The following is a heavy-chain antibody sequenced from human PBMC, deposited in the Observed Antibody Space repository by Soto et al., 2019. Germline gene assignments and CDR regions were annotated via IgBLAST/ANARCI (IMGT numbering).Heavy chain of an antibody. J-gene: IGHJ4*02. D-gene: IGHD2-21*02. CDR2: IYYSGRT. CDR1: GESLSSSSYY. Sequence: PSETLSLTCIVSGESLSSSSYYWGWIRHPPGKGLEWIGSIYYSGRTYYNPSFKSRVTISIDTSKNQFSLKLSSVTATDMAVYYCARERTTVVTQAYFDHWGQGALVTVSS. CDR3: ARERTTVVTQAYFDH. V-gene: IGHV4-39*02.